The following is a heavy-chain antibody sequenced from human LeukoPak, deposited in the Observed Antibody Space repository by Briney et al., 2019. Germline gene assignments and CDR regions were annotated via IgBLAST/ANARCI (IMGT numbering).Heavy chain of an antibody. CDR3: ARDPASPVPFDS. V-gene: IGHV3-7*05. J-gene: IGHJ4*02. CDR2: IKADGSEK. CDR1: GFTFSDHW. Sequence: GGSLGLSCAASGFTFSDHWMSWVRQAPGKGLEWVANIKADGSEKLYVDSVKGRFTISRDNAKKSVYLQMNSLRAEDTAVYYCARDPASPVPFDSWGQGTLVTVSS.